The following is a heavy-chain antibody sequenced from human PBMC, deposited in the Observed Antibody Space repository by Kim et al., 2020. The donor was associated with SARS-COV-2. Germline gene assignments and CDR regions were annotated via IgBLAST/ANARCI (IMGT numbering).Heavy chain of an antibody. V-gene: IGHV3-30*04. CDR2: VSYDGSDK. J-gene: IGHJ4*02. D-gene: IGHD2-2*02. CDR3: ARDQSATTWRYTPFDY. CDR1: GFTFNTYA. Sequence: GGSLRLSCAASGFTFNTYAVHWVRQAPGKGLEWVAVVSYDGSDKYYADSVKGRFTISRDNSKSTLYLQMSSLRGEDTAVYFCARDQSATTWRYTPFDYWGQGTLVTVSS.